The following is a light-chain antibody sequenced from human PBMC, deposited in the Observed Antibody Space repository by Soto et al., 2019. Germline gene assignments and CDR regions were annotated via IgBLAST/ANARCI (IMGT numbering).Light chain of an antibody. CDR3: SSYTTSSTLV. CDR1: SGDVGGYNY. CDR2: EVS. V-gene: IGLV2-14*01. Sequence: QSALTQSASVSGSPGQSITISCTGTSGDVGGYNYLSWYQQHPGKAPKLMIYEVSNRPSGVSNRFSGSKSGNTASLTISGLQAEDEADYYCSSYTTSSTLVFGTGTKLTVL. J-gene: IGLJ1*01.